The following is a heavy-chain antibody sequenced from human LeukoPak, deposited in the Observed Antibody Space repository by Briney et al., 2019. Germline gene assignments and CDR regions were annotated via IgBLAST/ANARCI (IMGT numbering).Heavy chain of an antibody. CDR3: AKDLFSGSYEDALGY. J-gene: IGHJ4*02. V-gene: IGHV3-30*18. D-gene: IGHD1-26*01. CDR2: ISYDGSNK. CDR1: GFTFSSYG. Sequence: GGSLRLSCAASGFTFSSYGMHWVRQAPGKGLEWVAVISYDGSNKYYAGSVKGRFAISRDNSKNTLYLQMNSLRAEDTAVYYCAKDLFSGSYEDALGYWGQGTLVTVSS.